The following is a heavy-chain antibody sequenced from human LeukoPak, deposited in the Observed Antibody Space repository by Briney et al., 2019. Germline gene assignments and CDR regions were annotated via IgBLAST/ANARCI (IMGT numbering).Heavy chain of an antibody. D-gene: IGHD4/OR15-4a*01. CDR1: GFTVSSNY. J-gene: IGHJ5*02. CDR3: ARDPPAVRTNTYA. Sequence: GGSLRLSCAASGFTVSSNYMSWVRQAPGKGLEWVSVIYSGGSTYYADSVKGRFTISRDNYKNTLYLQMNSLRAEDTAVYYCARDPPAVRTNTYAWGQGTLVTVSS. V-gene: IGHV3-53*01. CDR2: IYSGGST.